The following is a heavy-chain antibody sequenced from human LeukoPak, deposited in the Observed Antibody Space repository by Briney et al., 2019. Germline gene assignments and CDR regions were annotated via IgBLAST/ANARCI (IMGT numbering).Heavy chain of an antibody. J-gene: IGHJ4*02. D-gene: IGHD3-10*01. CDR1: GYTFTSYG. Sequence: GASVKVSCKASGYTFTSYGISWVRQAPGQGLEWMGWISAHNGNTNYAQKLQGRVTMTTDTSTSTAYMELRSLRSDDTAVYYCARGTMVRGVIIAGLDYWGQGTLVTVSS. CDR3: ARGTMVRGVIIAGLDY. V-gene: IGHV1-18*01. CDR2: ISAHNGNT.